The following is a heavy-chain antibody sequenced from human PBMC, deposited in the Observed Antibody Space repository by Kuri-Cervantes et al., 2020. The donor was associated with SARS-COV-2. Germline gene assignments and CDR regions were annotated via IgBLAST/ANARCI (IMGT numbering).Heavy chain of an antibody. CDR3: ATYGEAFDI. Sequence: LSCTLSGGSISSYYWSWSRQPAGKGLEWIGRIYTSGGTNYNPSLKSRVTMSVDTSKNQFSLKLSSVTAADTAVYYCATYGEAFDIWGQGTMVTVSS. D-gene: IGHD4-17*01. J-gene: IGHJ3*02. V-gene: IGHV4-4*07. CDR1: GGSISSYY. CDR2: IYTSGGT.